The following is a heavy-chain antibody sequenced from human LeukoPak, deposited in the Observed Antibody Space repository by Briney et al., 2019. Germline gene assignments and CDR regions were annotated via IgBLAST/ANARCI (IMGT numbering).Heavy chain of an antibody. CDR2: FDPEDGET. CDR1: GYTLTELS. V-gene: IGHV1-24*01. CDR3: ATGRDSSCSGGSCYDY. Sequence: ASVKVSCKVSGYTLTELSMHWVRQAPGKGLEWMGGFDPEDGETIYAQKFQGRVTMTEDTSTDTAYMELSSLRSEDTAVYYCATGRDSSCSGGSCYDYWGQGTLVTVSS. J-gene: IGHJ4*02. D-gene: IGHD2-15*01.